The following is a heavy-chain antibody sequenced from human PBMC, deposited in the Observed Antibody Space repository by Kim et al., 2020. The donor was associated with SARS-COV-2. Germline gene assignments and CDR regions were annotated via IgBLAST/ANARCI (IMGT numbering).Heavy chain of an antibody. D-gene: IGHD3-16*01. J-gene: IGHJ4*02. CDR3: TTELRLGEH. V-gene: IGHV3-15*01. CDR2: GTT. Sequence: GTTDYAAPVKGRFTISRDDSKNTLYLQMNSLKTEDTAVYYCTTELRLGEHWGQGTLVTVSS.